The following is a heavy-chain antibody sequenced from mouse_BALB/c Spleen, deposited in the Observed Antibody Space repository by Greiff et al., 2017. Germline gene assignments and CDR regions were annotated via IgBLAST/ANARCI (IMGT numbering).Heavy chain of an antibody. D-gene: IGHD4-1*02. CDR3: ARRGPTGDYFDY. V-gene: IGHV5-12-2*01. Sequence: EVQVVESGGGLVQPGGSLKLSCAASGFTFSSYTMSWVRRTPEKRLEWVAYISNGGGSTYYPDTVKGRFTISRDNAKNTLYLQMSSLKSEDTAMYYCARRGPTGDYFDYWGQGTTLTVSS. CDR2: ISNGGGST. CDR1: GFTFSSYT. J-gene: IGHJ2*01.